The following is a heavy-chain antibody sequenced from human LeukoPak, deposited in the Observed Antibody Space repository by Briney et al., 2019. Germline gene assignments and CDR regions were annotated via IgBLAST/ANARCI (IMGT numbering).Heavy chain of an antibody. CDR2: ISSSGTTT. Sequence: GGSLRLSCAASGFQFSDYEMNWVRQAPGKGLEWLAYISSSGTTTYYAGSVEGRFTVSRDNADNSLFLQMNSPRAEDTAVYYCARSGGYFDYWGQGAQVTVSS. J-gene: IGHJ4*02. CDR3: ARSGGYFDY. D-gene: IGHD3-16*01. V-gene: IGHV3-48*03. CDR1: GFQFSDYE.